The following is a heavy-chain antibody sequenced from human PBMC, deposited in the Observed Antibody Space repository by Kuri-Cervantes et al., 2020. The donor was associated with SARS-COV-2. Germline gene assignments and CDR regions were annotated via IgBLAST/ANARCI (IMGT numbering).Heavy chain of an antibody. CDR3: ARGQEDYYYYYYMDV. CDR2: IRYDGSNK. CDR1: GFTFSSYG. Sequence: GESLKISCAAAGFTFSSYGMHWVRQAPGKGLELVAFIRYDGSNKYYADSVKGRFTISRDNSKKTLYLQMNSLRAEDTAVYYCARGQEDYYYYYYMDVWGKGTTVTVSS. J-gene: IGHJ6*03. V-gene: IGHV3-30*02.